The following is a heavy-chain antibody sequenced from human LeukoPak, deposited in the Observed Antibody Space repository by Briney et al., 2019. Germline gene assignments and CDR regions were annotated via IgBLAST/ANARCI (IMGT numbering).Heavy chain of an antibody. CDR2: ISGSGGST. Sequence: GGSLRLSCAASGFTFSSYAMSWVRQAPGKGLEWVSAISGSGGSTYYADSVKGRFTISRDNSKNTLYLQMNSLRAEDTAVYYCASPITMVRGVRFGFDYWGQGTLVTVSS. CDR3: ASPITMVRGVRFGFDY. V-gene: IGHV3-23*01. CDR1: GFTFSSYA. D-gene: IGHD3-10*01. J-gene: IGHJ4*02.